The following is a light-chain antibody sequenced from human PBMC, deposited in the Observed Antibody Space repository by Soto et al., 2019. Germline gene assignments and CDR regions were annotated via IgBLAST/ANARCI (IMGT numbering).Light chain of an antibody. Sequence: QSVLTRPPSASGTPGQRVTISCSGSSSNIGSNTVNWYQQLPGTAPKLLIYSNNQRPSGVPDRFSGSKSGTSASLAISGLQSEDEADYYCAAWDDSLNVVFGGGTKLTGL. J-gene: IGLJ2*01. CDR2: SNN. V-gene: IGLV1-44*01. CDR1: SSNIGSNT. CDR3: AAWDDSLNVV.